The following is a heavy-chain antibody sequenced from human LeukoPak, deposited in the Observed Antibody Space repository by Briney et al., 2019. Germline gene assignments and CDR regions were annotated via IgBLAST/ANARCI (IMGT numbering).Heavy chain of an antibody. CDR3: ARDNDDGYASSGRRFDY. CDR2: ILYDGSNK. D-gene: IGHD3-22*01. Sequence: PGGSLRLSCAASGFTFSSYAMHWVRQAPGKGLEGVAVILYDGSNKYYADSVEGRFTISRDNSKNTLYMLMNSLRAEDTSMNYCARDNDDGYASSGRRFDYSGQGTLGSVSS. J-gene: IGHJ4*02. V-gene: IGHV3-30-3*01. CDR1: GFTFSSYA.